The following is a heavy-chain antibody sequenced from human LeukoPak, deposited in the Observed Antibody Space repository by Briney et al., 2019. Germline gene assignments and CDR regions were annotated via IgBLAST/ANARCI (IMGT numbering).Heavy chain of an antibody. J-gene: IGHJ4*02. CDR2: ISAYNGNT. CDR1: GYTFSSYG. Sequence: GAPVTVSCKASGYTFSSYGISWVRQAPGQGLEWMGWISAYNGNTNYVQKLQGRVTITRNTSISTAYMELSSLRSEDTAVYYCARVTGTTGPHDYWGQGTLVTVSS. V-gene: IGHV1-18*01. D-gene: IGHD1-7*01. CDR3: ARVTGTTGPHDY.